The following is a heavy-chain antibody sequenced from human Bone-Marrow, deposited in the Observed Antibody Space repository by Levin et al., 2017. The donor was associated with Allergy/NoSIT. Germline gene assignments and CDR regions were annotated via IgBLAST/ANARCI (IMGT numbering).Heavy chain of an antibody. Sequence: GESLKISCAASGFTFSSYAMRWVRQAPGKGLEWVSAISERGDTTFYADPVQGRFTISRDNSKNTVYLQMNSLRVEDTAIYYCARVMPSRTNDGRYHYYYMDVWGKGTTVSVS. J-gene: IGHJ6*03. CDR1: GFTFSSYA. CDR3: ARVMPSRTNDGRYHYYYMDV. V-gene: IGHV3-23*01. D-gene: IGHD1-7*01. CDR2: ISERGDTT.